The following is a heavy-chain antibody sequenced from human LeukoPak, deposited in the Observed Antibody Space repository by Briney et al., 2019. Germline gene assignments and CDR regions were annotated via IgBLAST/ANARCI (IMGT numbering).Heavy chain of an antibody. D-gene: IGHD3-10*01. Sequence: SETLSLTCTVSGVSISSSNSYWGWIRQPPGKGLEWIGSIYYSGSTYYNPSLKSRVTISVDTSKNQFSLKLSSVTAADTAVYYCARQRTYYGSGSSFDPWGQGTLVTVSS. CDR1: GVSISSSNSY. V-gene: IGHV4-39*01. CDR2: IYYSGST. J-gene: IGHJ5*02. CDR3: ARQRTYYGSGSSFDP.